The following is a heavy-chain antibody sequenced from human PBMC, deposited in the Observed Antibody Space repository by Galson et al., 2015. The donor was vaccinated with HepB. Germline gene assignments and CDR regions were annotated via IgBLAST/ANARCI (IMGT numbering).Heavy chain of an antibody. J-gene: IGHJ4*02. CDR2: ISSSSTTI. Sequence: SLRLSCAASTFIFSTYSMNWVRQAPGKGLEWVSYISSSSTTIFYADSVKGRFTISRDNAKNSLYLQMNSLRAEDTAVYYCARDPPLGTPFDYWGQGTLVTVSS. V-gene: IGHV3-48*04. CDR1: TFIFSTYS. CDR3: ARDPPLGTPFDY. D-gene: IGHD7-27*01.